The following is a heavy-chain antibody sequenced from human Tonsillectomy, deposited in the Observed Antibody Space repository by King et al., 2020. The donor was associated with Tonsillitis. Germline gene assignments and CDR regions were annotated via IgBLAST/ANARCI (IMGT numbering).Heavy chain of an antibody. Sequence: VQLVESGGGLVQPGGSLRLSCDASGFTFSSSWMAWVRQAPGNGLEWVAGIKEDGSEKYYVDSVQGRFTISRDNPKKSLYLQMNSLRADDTALYYCARDSGYSAFDIWGQGTMVIVSS. CDR1: GFTFSSSW. CDR3: ARDSGYSAFDI. J-gene: IGHJ3*02. D-gene: IGHD5-18*01. CDR2: IKEDGSEK. V-gene: IGHV3-7*04.